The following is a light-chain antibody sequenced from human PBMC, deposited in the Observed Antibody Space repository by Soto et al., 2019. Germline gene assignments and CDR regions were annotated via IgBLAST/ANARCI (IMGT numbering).Light chain of an antibody. CDR1: QSISNN. CDR3: QQRSDWPFT. V-gene: IGKV3-11*01. Sequence: EIVLTQSPATLSLSPGERATLSCRASQSISNNLAWYQQKPGQAPRLLIYDISNRATGIPARFSGSGSGTDFTLTISSLEPEDFAVYYCQQRSDWPFTFGQGTKLEIQ. CDR2: DIS. J-gene: IGKJ2*01.